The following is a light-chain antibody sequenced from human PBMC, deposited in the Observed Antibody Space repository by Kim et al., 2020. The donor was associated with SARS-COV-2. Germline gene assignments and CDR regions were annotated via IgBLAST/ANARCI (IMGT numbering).Light chain of an antibody. CDR3: QQYNNWPPIT. CDR1: QSVGSN. J-gene: IGKJ5*01. Sequence: TVMTQSPAALSVSPGERATLSCRASQSVGSNLAWYRQKPGQAPRLLIYDASTRATGIPDRFSASGSETEFTLTISSLQSEDFAVYYCQQYNNWPPITFGQGTRLEIK. CDR2: DAS. V-gene: IGKV3-15*01.